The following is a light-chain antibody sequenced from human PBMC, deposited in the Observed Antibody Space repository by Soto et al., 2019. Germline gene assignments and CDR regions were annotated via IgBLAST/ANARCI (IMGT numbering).Light chain of an antibody. Sequence: QSVLTQPASVSGSPGQSITISCTGTSSDVGGYNYVSWYQQHPGKAPKLMIYDVSNRPSGVSNRFSGSKSGNTASLTISGLHAEDAADYYCRSYTSSSTLVVFGGGTKLTVL. CDR1: SSDVGGYNY. V-gene: IGLV2-14*01. J-gene: IGLJ2*01. CDR3: RSYTSSSTLVV. CDR2: DVS.